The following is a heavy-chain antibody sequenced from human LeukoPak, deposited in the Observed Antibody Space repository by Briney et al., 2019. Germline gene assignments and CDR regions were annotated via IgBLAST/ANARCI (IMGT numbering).Heavy chain of an antibody. CDR2: ISSTGRPI. CDR3: ARGGLGYGYNY. J-gene: IGHJ4*02. D-gene: IGHD5-18*01. V-gene: IGHV3-21*05. CDR1: AFTFNNYS. Sequence: GGSLRLSCAASAFTFNNYSMSWVRQAPGKGLEWVSYISSTGRPIYYADSVKGRFTVSRDNAKNSLYLQMNSLRAEDTAVYYCARGGLGYGYNYWGQGTLVTVSS.